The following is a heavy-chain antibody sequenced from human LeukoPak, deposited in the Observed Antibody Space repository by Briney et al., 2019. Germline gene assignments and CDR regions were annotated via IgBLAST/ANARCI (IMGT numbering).Heavy chain of an antibody. CDR2: IRYDESNK. D-gene: IGHD3-10*01. Sequence: GGSLRLSCAASGFTFSSYGMHWVRQAPGKGLEWVAFIRYDESNKYFADSVKGRFTISRDNSKNTLYLQMNSLGAEDTAVYYCAKVGLMVRGVNYMDVWGKGTTVTVSS. CDR1: GFTFSSYG. J-gene: IGHJ6*03. V-gene: IGHV3-30*02. CDR3: AKVGLMVRGVNYMDV.